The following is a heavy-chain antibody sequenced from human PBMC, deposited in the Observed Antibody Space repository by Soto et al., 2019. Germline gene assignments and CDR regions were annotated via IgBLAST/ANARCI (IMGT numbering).Heavy chain of an antibody. D-gene: IGHD2-21*02. CDR3: ARGGHVVVVTAAFDY. CDR1: GDTFTNYY. J-gene: IGHJ4*02. CDR2: VNPSGGHT. V-gene: IGHV1-46*01. Sequence: QVQLMQSGAEVKKPGASVKVSCKASGDTFTNYYIHWVRQAPGQGLEWMGTVNPSGGHTTYSQNSRGRVTTTRDTSTSTLYMELTSLTSADTAVYYCARGGHVVVVTAAFDYWGQGTLVTVSS.